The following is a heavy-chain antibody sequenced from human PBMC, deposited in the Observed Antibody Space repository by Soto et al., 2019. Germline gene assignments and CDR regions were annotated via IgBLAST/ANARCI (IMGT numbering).Heavy chain of an antibody. CDR2: IYYSGST. V-gene: IGHV4-59*01. CDR3: ARDSGRMYYDSWSCYDYGMDV. Sequence: SETLSLTCPVSGGSIRSYYWSWIRQPPGKGLELIGYIYYSGSTNYNPSLKSRVTISVDTSKNQFSLKLSPVTAADTAVYYCARDSGRMYYDSWSCYDYGMDVWGQGTTVTVSS. D-gene: IGHD3-3*01. CDR1: GGSIRSYY. J-gene: IGHJ6*02.